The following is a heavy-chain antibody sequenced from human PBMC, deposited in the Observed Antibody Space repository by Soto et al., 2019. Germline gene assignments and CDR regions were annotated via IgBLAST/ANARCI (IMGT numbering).Heavy chain of an antibody. Sequence: SETMSLTCAVYGGSFGCYYWSWIRQPPGKGLEWIGEINHSGSTNYNPSLKSRVTISVDTSKNQFSLKLSSVTAADTAVYYCARGKGSGVPAAIYFDYWGQGTLVTVSS. D-gene: IGHD2-2*01. CDR3: ARGKGSGVPAAIYFDY. CDR1: GGSFGCYY. J-gene: IGHJ4*02. V-gene: IGHV4-34*01. CDR2: INHSGST.